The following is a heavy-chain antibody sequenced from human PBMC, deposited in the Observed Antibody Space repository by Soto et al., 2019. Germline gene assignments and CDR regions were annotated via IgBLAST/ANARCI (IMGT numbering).Heavy chain of an antibody. V-gene: IGHV3-48*02. D-gene: IGHD1-26*01. CDR3: ARAIVGAQLLDF. J-gene: IGHJ4*02. CDR2: ISPSGTTI. CDR1: GFSFSAYH. Sequence: EVLLVESGGGLVQPGGSLRLSCAGSGFSFSAYHMNWVRQAPGKGLEWISYISPSGTTIHYADSVKGRFTISRDNGKSSLYLQMNSLSDESTAVYFCARAIVGAQLLDFWGQGTLVTVSS.